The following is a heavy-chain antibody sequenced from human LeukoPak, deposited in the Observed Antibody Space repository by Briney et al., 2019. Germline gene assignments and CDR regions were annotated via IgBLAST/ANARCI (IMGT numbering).Heavy chain of an antibody. CDR2: IKQDGNEK. D-gene: IGHD3-3*01. CDR1: GFTFSNYW. V-gene: IGHV3-7*01. CDR3: AKPITVSGATDGFDI. Sequence: QTGGSLRLSCAASGFTFSNYWMNWVRQAPGKGLEWVANIKQDGNEKYYVDSVKGRFTSSRDNAKNSLYLQMNSLRVEDTAVYYCAKPITVSGATDGFDIWGQGTMVTVSS. J-gene: IGHJ3*02.